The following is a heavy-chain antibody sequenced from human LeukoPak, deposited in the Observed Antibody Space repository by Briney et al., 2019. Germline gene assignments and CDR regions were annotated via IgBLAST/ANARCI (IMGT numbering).Heavy chain of an antibody. CDR3: ARDSRSSWFFDY. J-gene: IGHJ4*02. Sequence: PSETLSLTCTVSGDSISSYYWSWIRQPPGKGLEWIGYISYSGSTNYNPSLKSRVTISVDTSKNQFSLKLSSVTAADTAVYYCARDSRSSWFFDYWGQGTLVTVSS. CDR1: GDSISSYY. D-gene: IGHD6-13*01. CDR2: ISYSGST. V-gene: IGHV4-59*01.